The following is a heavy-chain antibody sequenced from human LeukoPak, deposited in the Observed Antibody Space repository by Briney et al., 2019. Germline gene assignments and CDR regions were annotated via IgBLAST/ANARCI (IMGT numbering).Heavy chain of an antibody. CDR1: GGSISSYY. D-gene: IGHD1-7*01. Sequence: SETLSLTCTVSGGSISSYYWSWIRQPPGKGLEWIGYIYYSGSTNHNPSLKSRITMSVDTSKNQFSLKLSSVTAADTAVYYCARGFRRELRDILTYYFDYWGQGTLVTVSS. V-gene: IGHV4-59*01. J-gene: IGHJ4*02. CDR2: IYYSGST. CDR3: ARGFRRELRDILTYYFDY.